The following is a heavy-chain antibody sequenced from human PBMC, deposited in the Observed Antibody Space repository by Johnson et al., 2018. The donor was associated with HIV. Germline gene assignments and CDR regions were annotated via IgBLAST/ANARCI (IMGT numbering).Heavy chain of an antibody. V-gene: IGHV3-13*01. CDR2: IGTAGDT. CDR1: GFTFSTYD. CDR3: SRYCSGGSCYSVWHKNYAFDI. D-gene: IGHD2-15*01. J-gene: IGHJ3*02. Sequence: EMQLVESGGGLVQPGGSLRLSCAASGFTFSTYDMYWVRQATGKGLEWVSTIGTAGDTYYAGSVKGRFTISRDNSKNTLYLQLNRLRAEDTAVYYCSRYCSGGSCYSVWHKNYAFDIWGQGTMVTVSS.